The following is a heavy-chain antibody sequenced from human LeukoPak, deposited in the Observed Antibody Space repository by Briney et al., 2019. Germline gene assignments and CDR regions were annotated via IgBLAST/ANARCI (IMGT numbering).Heavy chain of an antibody. D-gene: IGHD3-3*01. CDR1: GYTFTSYG. J-gene: IGHJ4*02. CDR3: ARAERFLEWSKNYFDY. Sequence: ASVEVSCKASGYTFTSYGISWVRQAPGQGLEWMGWISAYNGNTNYAQKLQGRVTMTTDTSTSTAYMELRSLRSDDTAVYYCARAERFLEWSKNYFDYWGQGTLVTVSS. V-gene: IGHV1-18*01. CDR2: ISAYNGNT.